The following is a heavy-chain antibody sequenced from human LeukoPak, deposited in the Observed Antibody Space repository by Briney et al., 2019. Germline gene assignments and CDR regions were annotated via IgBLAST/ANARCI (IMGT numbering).Heavy chain of an antibody. CDR1: GFTFSSYW. J-gene: IGHJ4*02. D-gene: IGHD3-3*01. CDR2: INSDGSST. CDR3: ARELRFLEWFHDY. V-gene: IGHV3-74*01. Sequence: GGSLRLSCAASGFTFSSYWMHWVRHAPGKGLVWVSRINSDGSSTSYADSVKGRFTISRDNAKNTLYLQMNSLRAEDTAVYYCARELRFLEWFHDYWGQGTLVTVSS.